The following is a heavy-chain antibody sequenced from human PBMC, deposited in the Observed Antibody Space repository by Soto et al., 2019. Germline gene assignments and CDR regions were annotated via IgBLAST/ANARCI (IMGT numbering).Heavy chain of an antibody. CDR1: GGSISSSSYY. CDR3: TRSSPDTTVVMS. D-gene: IGHD4-17*01. CDR2: IYYSGST. V-gene: IGHV4-31*03. Sequence: SETLSLTCTVSGGSISSSSYYWSWIRQHPGKGLEWIGYIYYSGSTYYNPSLKSRVTISVDTSKNQFSLKLSSVTAADTAVYYCTRSSPDTTVVMSWGQGTLVTVSS. J-gene: IGHJ4*02.